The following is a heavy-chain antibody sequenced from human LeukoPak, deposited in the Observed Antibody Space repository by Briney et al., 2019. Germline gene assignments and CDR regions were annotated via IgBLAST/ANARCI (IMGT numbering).Heavy chain of an antibody. CDR1: GFTFSSYA. CDR3: ARDPPIIGVPGAFDDF. J-gene: IGHJ4*02. D-gene: IGHD2-2*01. Sequence: PGGSLRLSCAASGFTFSSYAMSWVRQAPGKGLEWVSAISGSGGSTYYADSVKGRFTISRDNSKNTLYLQMNSLRAEDTAVYFCARDPPIIGVPGAFDDFWGQGTLVTVSS. CDR2: ISGSGGST. V-gene: IGHV3-23*01.